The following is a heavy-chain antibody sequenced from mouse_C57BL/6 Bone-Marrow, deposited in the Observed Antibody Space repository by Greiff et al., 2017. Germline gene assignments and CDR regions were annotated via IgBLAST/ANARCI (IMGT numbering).Heavy chain of an antibody. V-gene: IGHV1-81*01. J-gene: IGHJ3*01. Sequence: VQGVECGAELARPGASVKLSCKASGYTFTSYGISWVKQRTGQGLEWIGEIYPRSGNTYYNEKFKGKATLTADKSSSTAYMELRSLTSEDSAVYFCARGIYYDYDEGFAYWGQGTLVTVSA. D-gene: IGHD2-4*01. CDR3: ARGIYYDYDEGFAY. CDR2: IYPRSGNT. CDR1: GYTFTSYG.